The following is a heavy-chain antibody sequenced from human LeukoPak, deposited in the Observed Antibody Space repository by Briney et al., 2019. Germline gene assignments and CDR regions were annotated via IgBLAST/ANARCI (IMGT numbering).Heavy chain of an antibody. Sequence: ASVKVSCKVSGYTLTELSMHWVRQAPGKGLEWMGGFDPEDGETIYAQKFQGRVTMTEDTSTDTAYMELSSLRSEDTAVYYCATARSSGWYRATDAFDIWGQGTMVTVSS. V-gene: IGHV1-24*01. CDR1: GYTLTELS. CDR3: ATARSSGWYRATDAFDI. D-gene: IGHD6-19*01. CDR2: FDPEDGET. J-gene: IGHJ3*02.